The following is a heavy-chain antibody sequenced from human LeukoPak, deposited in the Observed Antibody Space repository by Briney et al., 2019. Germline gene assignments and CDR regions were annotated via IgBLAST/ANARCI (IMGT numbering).Heavy chain of an antibody. Sequence: PGGSLRLSCAASGFTFSSYNMNWVRQAPGKGLEWVSYISSSSNTIYYADSVKGRFTISRDNSKNTLYLQMNSLRAEDTAVYYCAKDPRIAARIPYYYYMDVWGKGTTVTVSS. CDR3: AKDPRIAARIPYYYYMDV. V-gene: IGHV3-48*01. J-gene: IGHJ6*03. D-gene: IGHD6-6*01. CDR2: ISSSSNTI. CDR1: GFTFSSYN.